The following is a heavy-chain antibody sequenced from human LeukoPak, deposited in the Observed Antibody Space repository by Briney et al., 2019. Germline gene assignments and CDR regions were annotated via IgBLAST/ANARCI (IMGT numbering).Heavy chain of an antibody. D-gene: IGHD1-26*01. CDR1: GGSISSGDYC. CDR3: ARAVLGINWFDP. CDR2: IYYSGST. J-gene: IGHJ5*02. V-gene: IGHV4-30-4*08. Sequence: SETLSLTCTVSGGSISSGDYCWSWIRQPPGKGLEWIGYIYYSGSTYYNPSLKSRVTISVDTSKNQFSLKLSSVTAADTAVYYCARAVLGINWFDPWGQGTLVTVSS.